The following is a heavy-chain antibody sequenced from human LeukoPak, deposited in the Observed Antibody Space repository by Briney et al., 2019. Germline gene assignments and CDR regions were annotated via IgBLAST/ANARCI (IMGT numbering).Heavy chain of an antibody. J-gene: IGHJ4*02. CDR2: IKQDGSDK. D-gene: IGHD6-19*01. V-gene: IGHV3-7*01. Sequence: ETLSLTCTVSGGSISSGDYYWSWVRQAPGKGLEWVANIKQDGSDKYYVDSVKGRFTISRDNAKNSLYLQMNSLRAEDTAVYYCARVLYSSGWYGDHYWGQGTLVTVSS. CDR1: GGSISSGDYY. CDR3: ARVLYSSGWYGDHY.